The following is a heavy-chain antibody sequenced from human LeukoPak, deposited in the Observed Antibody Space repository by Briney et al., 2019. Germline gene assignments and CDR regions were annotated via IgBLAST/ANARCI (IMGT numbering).Heavy chain of an antibody. D-gene: IGHD6-13*01. Sequence: ASVKVSCKASGYTFTNNFMHWVRQAPGQGLEWIGIINPSGDNTWYAQKFQGRVTMTRDMATSTDYLEVSSLRSEDTAVYYCARIAASSFDYWGQGTLVTVSS. J-gene: IGHJ4*02. CDR3: ARIAASSFDY. CDR1: GYTFTNNF. CDR2: INPSGDNT. V-gene: IGHV1-46*01.